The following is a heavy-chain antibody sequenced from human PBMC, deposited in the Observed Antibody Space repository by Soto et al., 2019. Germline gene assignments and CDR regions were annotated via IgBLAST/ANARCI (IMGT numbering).Heavy chain of an antibody. J-gene: IGHJ4*02. D-gene: IGHD5-18*01. Sequence: GASVKVSCKASGYTFTTYAMHWVRQAPGQGLEWMGWINAANGNTKYSQKFQGRVTITRDTSASTGYMELSSLSSEDTAVYYCARGGAYSSGYLDSWAQGTLVTVSS. V-gene: IGHV1-3*01. CDR3: ARGGAYSSGYLDS. CDR1: GYTFTTYA. CDR2: INAANGNT.